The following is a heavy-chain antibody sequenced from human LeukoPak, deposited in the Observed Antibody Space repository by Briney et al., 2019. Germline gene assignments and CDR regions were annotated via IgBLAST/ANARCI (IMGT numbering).Heavy chain of an antibody. J-gene: IGHJ6*02. CDR1: GFTFSSYG. Sequence: GGSLRLSCAASGFTFSSYGMHWVRQAPGKGLEWVAFIRYDGSNKYYADSVKGRFTISRDNSKNTLYLQMNSLRAEDTAVYYCARVYGPGGYYYYGMDVWGRGTTVTVSS. D-gene: IGHD3-10*01. CDR2: IRYDGSNK. V-gene: IGHV3-30*02. CDR3: ARVYGPGGYYYYGMDV.